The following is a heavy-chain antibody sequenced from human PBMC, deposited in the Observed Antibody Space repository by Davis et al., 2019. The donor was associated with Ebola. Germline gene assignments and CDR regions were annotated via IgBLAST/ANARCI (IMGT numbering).Heavy chain of an antibody. CDR1: GYTFTSYD. CDR3: ARGRGIVVVTATLYYYYGMDV. D-gene: IGHD2-21*02. J-gene: IGHJ6*02. V-gene: IGHV1-2*04. CDR2: INPNSGGT. Sequence: AASVKVSCKASGYTFTSYDINWVRQATGQGLEWMGWINPNSGGTTYAQKFQGWVTMTRDTSISTAYMELSRLRSDDTAVYYCARGRGIVVVTATLYYYYGMDVWGQGTTVTVSS.